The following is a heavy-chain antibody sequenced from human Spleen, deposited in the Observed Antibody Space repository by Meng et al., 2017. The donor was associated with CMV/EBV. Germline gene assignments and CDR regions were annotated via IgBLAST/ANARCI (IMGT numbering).Heavy chain of an antibody. CDR3: ARNRALWFGELLSNYFDY. D-gene: IGHD3-10*01. CDR1: GYTFTSYG. V-gene: IGHV1-18*01. Sequence: ASVKVSCKASGYTFTSYGISWVRQAPGQGLEWMGWISAYNGNTNYAQKLQGRVTMTTDTSTSTAYMELRSLRSDDTAVYYCARNRALWFGELLSNYFDYWGQGTLVTASS. J-gene: IGHJ4*02. CDR2: ISAYNGNT.